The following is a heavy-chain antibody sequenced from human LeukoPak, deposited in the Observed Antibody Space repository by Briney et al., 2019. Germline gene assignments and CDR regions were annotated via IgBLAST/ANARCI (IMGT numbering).Heavy chain of an antibody. Sequence: SETLSLTCAVYGGSFSGYYWSWIRQPPGKGLEWIGEINHRGSTNYNPSLKSRVTISVDTSKNQFSLKLSSMTAADTAVYYCARGRIAGTAGNWFDPWGQGTLVTVSS. V-gene: IGHV4-34*01. CDR2: INHRGST. D-gene: IGHD2-15*01. CDR1: GGSFSGYY. J-gene: IGHJ5*02. CDR3: ARGRIAGTAGNWFDP.